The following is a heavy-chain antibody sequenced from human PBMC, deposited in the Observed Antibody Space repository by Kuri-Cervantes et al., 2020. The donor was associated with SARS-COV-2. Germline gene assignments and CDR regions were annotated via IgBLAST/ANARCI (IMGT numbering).Heavy chain of an antibody. CDR2: ISYDGSNK. D-gene: IGHD5-18*01. CDR1: GFTFSSYA. CDR3: ARVVFDTAMVYFDY. V-gene: IGHV3-30-3*01. J-gene: IGHJ4*02. Sequence: CAASGFTFSSYAMHWVRQAPGKGLEWVAAISYDGSNKYYADSVKGRFTISRDNSKNTLYLQMNSLRAEDTAVYYCARVVFDTAMVYFDYWGQGTLVTVSS.